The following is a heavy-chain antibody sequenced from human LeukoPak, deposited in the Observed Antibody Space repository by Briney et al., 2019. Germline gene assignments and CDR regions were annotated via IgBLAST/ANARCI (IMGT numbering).Heavy chain of an antibody. CDR1: GFTLSSYW. Sequence: GGTERLPHAASGFTLSSYWKIWARGPPAKGLECVTNINQHGSEKHYVEAAKHRYTIPKDNHKNTLYLPKHTLSAEHTAIYYCASPPTITSLLYWGQGTLVTVSS. V-gene: IGHV3-7*01. CDR2: INQHGSEK. J-gene: IGHJ4*02. CDR3: ASPPTITSLLY. D-gene: IGHD3-10*01.